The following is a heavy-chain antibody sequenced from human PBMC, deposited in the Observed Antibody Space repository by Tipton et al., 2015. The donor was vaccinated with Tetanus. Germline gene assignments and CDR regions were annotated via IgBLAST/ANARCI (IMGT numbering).Heavy chain of an antibody. CDR2: VYYTGDT. CDR1: GGSISDKKYY. J-gene: IGHJ1*01. V-gene: IGHV4-61*01. CDR3: AGVTAQRTELYFEH. Sequence: TLSLTCTVSGGSISDKKYYWSWIRQPPGKGLEWVGYVYYTGDTNYNPSLKSRVTISMDRSENQISLKMTSVTATDTAVYYCAGVTAQRTELYFEHWGQGPQVTVSS. D-gene: IGHD2-8*02.